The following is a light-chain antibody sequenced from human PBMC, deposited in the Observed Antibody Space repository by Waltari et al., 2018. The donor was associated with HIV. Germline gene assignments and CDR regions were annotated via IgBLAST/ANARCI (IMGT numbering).Light chain of an antibody. CDR1: SSGVGNYNL. Sequence: QSALPQPASVSGSPGQSITLSCPETSSGVGNYNLVSWYQPYGGKAPKLLIYEFTKRPSGISSRFSGSKSGNTASLTISDLQAEDEATYYCCSYGSSATFVVFGGGTRVTV. CDR2: EFT. J-gene: IGLJ2*01. CDR3: CSYGSSATFVV. V-gene: IGLV2-23*02.